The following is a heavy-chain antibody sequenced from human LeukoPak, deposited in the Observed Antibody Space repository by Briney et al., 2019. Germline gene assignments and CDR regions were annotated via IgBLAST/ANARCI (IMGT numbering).Heavy chain of an antibody. Sequence: GGSRRFSCAASEFTFSNYALHGVRQAPGKGLQWVAVISYDGNTIHYADSVKGRFIISRDTSKNTLYLQMNSLRAEDTAVYYCARSGGLQKFDYWGQGTLVTVSS. V-gene: IGHV3-30-3*01. J-gene: IGHJ4*02. D-gene: IGHD4-11*01. CDR2: ISYDGNTI. CDR1: EFTFSNYA. CDR3: ARSGGLQKFDY.